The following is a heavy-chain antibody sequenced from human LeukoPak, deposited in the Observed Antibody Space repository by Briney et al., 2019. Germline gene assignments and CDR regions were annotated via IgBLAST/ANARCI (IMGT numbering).Heavy chain of an antibody. CDR1: GFTFSSYS. Sequence: GGSLRLSGAASGFTFSSYSMNWVRQAPGKGLEWRSYISSSSSIIYYADSVKGRFTISRDNAKNSLYLQMNSLRDEDTAVYYCARDGDSSGYYAAFDIWGQGTMVTVSS. CDR2: ISSSSSII. CDR3: ARDGDSSGYYAAFDI. D-gene: IGHD3-22*01. J-gene: IGHJ3*02. V-gene: IGHV3-48*02.